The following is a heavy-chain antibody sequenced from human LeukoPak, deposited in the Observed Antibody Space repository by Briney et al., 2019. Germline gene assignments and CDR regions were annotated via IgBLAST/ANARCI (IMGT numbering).Heavy chain of an antibody. CDR1: GLTVGDYG. CDR2: INWSGEST. D-gene: IGHD6-13*01. CDR3: ARDLSSSWYSLGY. J-gene: IGHJ4*02. V-gene: IGHV3-20*04. Sequence: GGSLRLSCAASGLTVGDYGMSWVRQAPGKGLEWVSGINWSGESTGYADSVKGRFTISRDNAENALYLQMHSLRAEDTALYYCARDLSSSWYSLGYWGRGTLVTVSS.